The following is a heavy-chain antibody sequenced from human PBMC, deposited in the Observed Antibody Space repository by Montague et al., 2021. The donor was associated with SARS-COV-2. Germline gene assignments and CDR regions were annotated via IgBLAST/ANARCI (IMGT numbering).Heavy chain of an antibody. CDR3: ARAASDIVLMVYAIRAFDI. CDR1: GGSISSGGYY. D-gene: IGHD2-8*01. J-gene: IGHJ3*02. V-gene: IGHV4-31*03. Sequence: TLSLTCTVSGGSISSGGYYWSWIRQHPGKGLEWIGYIYYSGSTYYNPSLKSRVTISVDTSKNQFSLKLSSATAADTAVYYCARAASDIVLMVYAIRAFDIWGQGTMVTVSS. CDR2: IYYSGST.